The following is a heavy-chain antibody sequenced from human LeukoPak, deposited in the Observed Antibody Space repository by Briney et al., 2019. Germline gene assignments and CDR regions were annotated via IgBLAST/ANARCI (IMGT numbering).Heavy chain of an antibody. V-gene: IGHV3-23*01. D-gene: IGHD1-26*01. Sequence: GGSLRLSCEVSGVTFNKFGMAWVRQAPGKGLEWVSLITASGSRTHYADSVKGRFTISRDNSKNSLYLQMSSLTAADTAVYYCAKDRSIGTYYTFDHWGQGTLVTVSS. CDR3: AKDRSIGTYYTFDH. CDR1: GVTFNKFG. CDR2: ITASGSRT. J-gene: IGHJ4*02.